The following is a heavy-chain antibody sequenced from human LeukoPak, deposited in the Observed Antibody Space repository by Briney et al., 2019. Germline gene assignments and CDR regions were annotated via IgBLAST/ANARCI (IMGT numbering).Heavy chain of an antibody. CDR3: ARMQRGYSYGPDAFDV. CDR2: INYSGTS. Sequence: KASETLSLTCSVSGGSINRTPCYWGWIRQPPGKGLEWLGSINYSGTSYYNPSLESRVTQFIDTSKNQFSLRLSSVTAADTALYYCARMQRGYSYGPDAFDVWGQGTMVTVSS. D-gene: IGHD5-18*01. J-gene: IGHJ3*01. CDR1: GGSINRTPCY. V-gene: IGHV4-39*01.